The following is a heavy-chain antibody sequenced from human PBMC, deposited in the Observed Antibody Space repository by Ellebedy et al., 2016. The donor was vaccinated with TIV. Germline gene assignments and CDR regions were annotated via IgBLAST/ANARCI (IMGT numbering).Heavy chain of an antibody. V-gene: IGHV3-48*02. D-gene: IGHD3-10*01. J-gene: IGHJ4*02. CDR3: ARYGFGEYRSYFFDS. CDR1: GFTLSSYS. Sequence: GESLKISCAASGFTLSSYSMNWVRQAPGKGLEWVSYISGSSNTIYYADSVKGRFTIFRDNAKNSLYLQMNIFRDEDTAVYYCARYGFGEYRSYFFDSWGQGTLVTVSS. CDR2: ISGSSNTI.